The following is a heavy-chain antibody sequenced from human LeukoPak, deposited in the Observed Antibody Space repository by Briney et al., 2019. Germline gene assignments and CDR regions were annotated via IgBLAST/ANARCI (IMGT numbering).Heavy chain of an antibody. CDR2: IWYDGSNK. CDR1: GFTFSSYG. V-gene: IGHV3-33*06. D-gene: IGHD5-12*01. CDR3: AKDMGYESYYLDY. Sequence: GGSLRLSCAASGFTFSSYGMHWVRQAPGKGLEWVAVIWYDGSNKYYADSVKGRFTISRDNSKNTLYLQMNSLRAEDTAVYYCAKDMGYESYYLDYWGQGTLVTVSS. J-gene: IGHJ4*02.